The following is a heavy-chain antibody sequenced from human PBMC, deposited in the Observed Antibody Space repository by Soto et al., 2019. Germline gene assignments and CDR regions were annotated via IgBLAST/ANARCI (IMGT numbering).Heavy chain of an antibody. J-gene: IGHJ4*02. CDR2: INHSGST. CDR1: GGSFSGYY. V-gene: IGHV4-34*01. Sequence: QVQLQQWGAGLLKPSETLSLTCAVYGGSFSGYYWSWIRQPPGKGLEWIGEINHSGSTNYNPSLKGRVTISVDTSKNHFSLKLSSVTAADTAVYYCASRRPHFDFDYWGQGTLVTVSS. CDR3: ASRRPHFDFDY.